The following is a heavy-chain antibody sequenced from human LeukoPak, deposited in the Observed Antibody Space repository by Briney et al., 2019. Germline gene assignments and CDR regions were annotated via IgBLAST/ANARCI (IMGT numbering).Heavy chain of an antibody. D-gene: IGHD6-13*01. V-gene: IGHV1-69*04. CDR2: IIPIFGIA. CDR1: GGTFSSYA. CDR3: ARVRKAAGTYYFDY. Sequence: GSSVKVSCKASGGTFSSYAISWVRQAPGQGLEWMGRIIPIFGIANYAQKFQGRVTITADKSTSTAYMELSGLRSEDTAVYYCARVRKAAGTYYFDYWGQGTLVTVSS. J-gene: IGHJ4*02.